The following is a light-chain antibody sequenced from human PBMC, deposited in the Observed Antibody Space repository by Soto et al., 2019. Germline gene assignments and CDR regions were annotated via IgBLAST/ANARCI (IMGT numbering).Light chain of an antibody. CDR1: QDISNY. J-gene: IGKJ2*01. Sequence: DTQRTQSPSSLSASVGDRVTITCQASQDISNYLNWYQQKPGKAPKLLIYDASNLETGVPSRFSGSGSGTDFTFTIRSLQPEDIATYYCQQDDNLPPYTFGQGTKLEIK. CDR3: QQDDNLPPYT. CDR2: DAS. V-gene: IGKV1-33*01.